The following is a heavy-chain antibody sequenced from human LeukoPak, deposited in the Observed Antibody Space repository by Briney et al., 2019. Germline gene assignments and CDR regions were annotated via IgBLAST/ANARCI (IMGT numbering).Heavy chain of an antibody. D-gene: IGHD2-15*01. V-gene: IGHV4-4*02. CDR2: IYHSVST. Sequence: SETLSLTCAVSGGSISSSNWWSWVRQPPGKGLEWIGEIYHSVSTNYNPSLKSRVTISADKSKNQFSLRLTSMTAADTAVYYSARGSRLHYYYYYMDVWGKGTTVTVSS. J-gene: IGHJ6*03. CDR1: GGSISSSNW. CDR3: ARGSRLHYYYYYMDV.